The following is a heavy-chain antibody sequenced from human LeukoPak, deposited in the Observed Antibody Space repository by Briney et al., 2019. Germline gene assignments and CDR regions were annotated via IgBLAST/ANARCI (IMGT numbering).Heavy chain of an antibody. CDR2: INPSGGST. J-gene: IGHJ6*02. CDR1: GYTFTSYY. D-gene: IGHD6-13*01. CDR3: ARVASSSWDYYYYYGMDV. Sequence: ASVTVSCKASGYTFTSYYMHWVRQAPGQGLEWMGIINPSGGSTSYAQKFQGRVTMTRDTSTSTVYMELSSLRSEDTAVYYCARVASSSWDYYYYYGMDVWGQGTTVTVSS. V-gene: IGHV1-46*01.